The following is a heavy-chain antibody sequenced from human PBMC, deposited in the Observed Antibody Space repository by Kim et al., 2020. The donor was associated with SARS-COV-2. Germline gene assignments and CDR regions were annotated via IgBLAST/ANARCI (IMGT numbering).Heavy chain of an antibody. D-gene: IGHD3-16*01. CDR2: ISYDGSNK. CDR3: ASGGGEGEFDY. CDR1: GFTFSSYA. Sequence: GGSLRLSCAASGFTFSSYAMHWVRQAPGKGLEWVAVISYDGSNKYYADSVKGRFTISRDNSKNTLYLQMNSLRAEDTAVYYCASGGGEGEFDYWGQGTL. J-gene: IGHJ4*02. V-gene: IGHV3-30-3*01.